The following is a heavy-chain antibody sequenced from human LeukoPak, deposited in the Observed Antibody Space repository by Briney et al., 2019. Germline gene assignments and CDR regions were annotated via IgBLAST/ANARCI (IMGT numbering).Heavy chain of an antibody. J-gene: IGHJ4*02. CDR2: ISGSGGST. V-gene: IGHV3-23*01. CDR3: AKDGSGCSGGSCYQNFDY. Sequence: GGSLRLSWAASGFTFSSYAMSWVRQAPGKGLEWVSAISGSGGSTYYADSVKGRFTISRDNSKNTLYLQMNSLRAEDTAVYYCAKDGSGCSGGSCYQNFDYWGQGTLVTVSS. D-gene: IGHD2-15*01. CDR1: GFTFSSYA.